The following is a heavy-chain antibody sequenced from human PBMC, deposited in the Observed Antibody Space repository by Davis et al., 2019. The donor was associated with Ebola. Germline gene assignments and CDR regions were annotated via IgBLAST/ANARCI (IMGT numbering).Heavy chain of an antibody. V-gene: IGHV4-59*01. CDR2: IYYSGST. CDR3: ARDFVY. CDR1: GGSISSNF. Sequence: MPSETLSLTCIVSGGSISSNFWSWIPQPPGKGLEWIGYIYYSGSTNYNPSLKSRVTISVDTSKNQFSLKLSSVTAADTAVYYCARDFVYWGQGTLVTVSS. J-gene: IGHJ4*02.